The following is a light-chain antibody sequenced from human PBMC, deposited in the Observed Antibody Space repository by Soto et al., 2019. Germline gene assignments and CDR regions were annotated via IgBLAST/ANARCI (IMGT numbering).Light chain of an antibody. V-gene: IGLV1-40*01. CDR1: RSNIGAGYD. J-gene: IGLJ1*01. CDR2: GNS. Sequence: QSVLTQPPSVSGAPGQRVTISCTGSRSNIGAGYDVHWYQQLPGTAPKLLIYGNSNRPSGVPDRFSGSKSGTSASLAITGLQAEDEADYYCLSYDSSLGYVFGTGTKLTVL. CDR3: LSYDSSLGYV.